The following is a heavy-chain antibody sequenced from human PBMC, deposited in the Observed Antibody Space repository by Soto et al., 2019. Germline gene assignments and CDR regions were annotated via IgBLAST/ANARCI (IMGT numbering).Heavy chain of an antibody. D-gene: IGHD2-2*01. V-gene: IGHV3-23*01. CDR1: GFTFSSYA. CDR2: ISGSGGST. J-gene: IGHJ5*02. Sequence: PGGSLRLSCAASGFTFSSYAMSWVRQAPGKGLEWVSAISGSGGSTYYADSVKGRFTISRDNSKNTLYLQWSSLKASDTAIYYCGRQYCTRTTCDGWFDPWGQGTLVTVSS. CDR3: GRQYCTRTTCDGWFDP.